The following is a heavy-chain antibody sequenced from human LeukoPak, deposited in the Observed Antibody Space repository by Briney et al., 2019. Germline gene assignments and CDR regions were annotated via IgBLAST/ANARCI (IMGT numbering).Heavy chain of an antibody. D-gene: IGHD5-18*01. CDR1: GFTFSSYD. J-gene: IGHJ4*02. V-gene: IGHV3-13*01. CDR2: IGTAGDT. Sequence: GGSLRLSCAASGFTFSSYDMHWVRKAPGKGLEWVSAIGTAGDTYYPGFVKGRFTISRENAKNSLYLQMNSLRAGDTAVYYCARQGYSYGFDYWGQGTLVTVSS. CDR3: ARQGYSYGFDY.